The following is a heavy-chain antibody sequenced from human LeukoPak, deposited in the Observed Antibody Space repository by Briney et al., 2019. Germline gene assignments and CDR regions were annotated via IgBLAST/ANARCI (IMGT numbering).Heavy chain of an antibody. D-gene: IGHD2-15*01. Sequence: GGSLRLSCAASGFTFSSYSMNWVRQAPGKGLEWVAVIWFDGINTNHADSVKGRFTVSRDNSKNTLFLQMNSLRAEDTAVYFCVRDYCSGGSCYESKWFDPWGQGTLVTVSS. CDR3: VRDYCSGGSCYESKWFDP. CDR1: GFTFSSYS. CDR2: IWFDGINT. J-gene: IGHJ5*02. V-gene: IGHV3-33*08.